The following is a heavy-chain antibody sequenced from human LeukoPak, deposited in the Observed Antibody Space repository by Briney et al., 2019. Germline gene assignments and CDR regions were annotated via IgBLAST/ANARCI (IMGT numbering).Heavy chain of an antibody. Sequence: GGSLRLSCAASGFTFSSYAMHWVRQAPGKGLEWVAVISYDGSNKYYADSVKGRFTISRDNSKNTLYLQMNSLRAEDTAVYYCAREIEQLVDRGDYFDYWGQGTLVTVSS. D-gene: IGHD6-6*01. J-gene: IGHJ4*02. CDR1: GFTFSSYA. V-gene: IGHV3-30*04. CDR2: ISYDGSNK. CDR3: AREIEQLVDRGDYFDY.